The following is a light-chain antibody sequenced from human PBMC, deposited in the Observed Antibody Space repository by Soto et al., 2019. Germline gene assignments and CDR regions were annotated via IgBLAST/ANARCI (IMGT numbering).Light chain of an antibody. Sequence: QSVLTQPASVSGSPGQSIAISCTGTISDVGTYDYVSWYQQHPNRAPKLMIYEVRNRPSGVSNRFSGSKSVNTATLTISGLQAEDEADYYCSSHTITNTRVFGTGTKSPS. V-gene: IGLV2-14*03. CDR1: ISDVGTYDY. CDR3: SSHTITNTRV. J-gene: IGLJ1*01. CDR2: EVR.